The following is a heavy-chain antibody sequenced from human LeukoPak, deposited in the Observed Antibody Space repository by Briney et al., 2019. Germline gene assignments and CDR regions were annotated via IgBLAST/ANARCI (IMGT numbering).Heavy chain of an antibody. J-gene: IGHJ4*02. CDR2: INPSGGST. D-gene: IGHD6-19*01. V-gene: IGHV1-46*01. CDR3: ARSQWLVLRGDY. CDR1: GYTFTSYY. Sequence: GASVKVSCKASGYTFTSYYMHWVRQAPGQGLEWMGIINPSGGSTSYAQKFQGRVTMTRDMSTSTVYMELSSLRSEDTAVYYCARSQWLVLRGDYWGQETLVTVSS.